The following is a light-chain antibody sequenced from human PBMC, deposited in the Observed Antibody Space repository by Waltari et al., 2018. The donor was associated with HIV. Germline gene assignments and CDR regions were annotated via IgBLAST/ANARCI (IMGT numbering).Light chain of an antibody. CDR1: QGISSY. Sequence: DIPLTTSPSFLSASVGDRVTTTCRASQGISSYLAWYQQKPGKAPNLLNHSASTLQSGVPSRFSGSGSGTEFTRTINSLQPEDFATYYCQQFNTFSPITFGQGTRLEIK. V-gene: IGKV1-9*01. J-gene: IGKJ5*01. CDR3: QQFNTFSPIT. CDR2: SAS.